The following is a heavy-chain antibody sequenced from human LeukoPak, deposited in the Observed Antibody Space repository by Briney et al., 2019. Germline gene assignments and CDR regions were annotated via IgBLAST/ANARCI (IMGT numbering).Heavy chain of an antibody. Sequence: GGSLRLSCAASGFTFSSYGMHWVRQAPGKGLEWVAVISYDGNNKYYADSVKGRFTISRDNSKNTLFLQMNSLRAEDSAVYYCAKEWAAIHFDYWGQGTLVTVSS. CDR2: ISYDGNNK. V-gene: IGHV3-30*18. J-gene: IGHJ4*02. CDR3: AKEWAAIHFDY. CDR1: GFTFSSYG. D-gene: IGHD2-2*02.